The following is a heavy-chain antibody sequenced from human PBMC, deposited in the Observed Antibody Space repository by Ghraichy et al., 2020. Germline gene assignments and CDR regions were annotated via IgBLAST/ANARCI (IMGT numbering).Heavy chain of an antibody. Sequence: GSLRLSCAASGFTFSSYAMSWVRQAPGKGLEWVSAISGSGGSTYYADSVKGRFTISRDNSKNTLYLQMNSLRAEDTAVYYCAKDAYYDFWSGYYTFYYYYYGMDVWGQGTTVTVSS. J-gene: IGHJ6*02. V-gene: IGHV3-23*01. CDR3: AKDAYYDFWSGYYTFYYYYYGMDV. D-gene: IGHD3-3*01. CDR2: ISGSGGST. CDR1: GFTFSSYA.